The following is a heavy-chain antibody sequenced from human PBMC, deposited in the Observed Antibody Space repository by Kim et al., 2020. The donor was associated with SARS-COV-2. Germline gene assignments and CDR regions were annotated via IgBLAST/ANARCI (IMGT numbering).Heavy chain of an antibody. CDR2: ISYDGSNK. CDR3: AKSQYYDSSGYKPYFDY. J-gene: IGHJ4*02. V-gene: IGHV3-30*18. D-gene: IGHD3-22*01. CDR1: GFTFSSYG. Sequence: GGSLRLSCAASGFTFSSYGMHWVRQAPGKGLEWVAVISYDGSNKYYADSVKGRFTISRDNSKNTLYLQMNSLRAEDTAVYYCAKSQYYDSSGYKPYFDYWGQGTLVTVSS.